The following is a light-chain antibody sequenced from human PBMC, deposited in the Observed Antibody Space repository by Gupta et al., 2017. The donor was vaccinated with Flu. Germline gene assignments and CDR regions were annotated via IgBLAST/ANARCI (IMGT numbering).Light chain of an antibody. V-gene: IGKV3-15*01. CDR1: QSVSSN. J-gene: IGKJ1*01. Sequence: VMTQSPATLSVSPGERATLSCRASQSVSSNLAWYQQKPGQAPRLLIYGASTRATGIPARFSGSGSGTEFTLTISSLQSEDFAVYYCQQYNNWPTWTFGQGTKVEIK. CDR3: QQYNNWPTWT. CDR2: GAS.